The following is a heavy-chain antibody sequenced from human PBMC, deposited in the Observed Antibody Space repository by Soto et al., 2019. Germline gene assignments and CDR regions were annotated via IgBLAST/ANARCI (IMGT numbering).Heavy chain of an antibody. CDR3: VRAGSDLAPIGSFAD. V-gene: IGHV1-46*01. J-gene: IGHJ4*02. Sequence: ASVKVSCKASGYTFTNYYMHWVRQAPGQGLEWMGVIHYSGATPTYAQKFQGRVTMARDTSTSNVYVELSSMTSEDTAVYYCVRAGSDLAPIGSFADRAQVPLVPVSS. CDR1: GYTFTNYY. CDR2: IHYSGATP. D-gene: IGHD3-10*01.